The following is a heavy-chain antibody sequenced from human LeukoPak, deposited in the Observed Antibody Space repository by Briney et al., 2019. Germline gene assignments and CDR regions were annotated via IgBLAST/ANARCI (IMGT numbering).Heavy chain of an antibody. Sequence: PGGSLRLSCAASGFTVSSNYMSWVRQAPGKGLEWVSVIYSGGSTYYADSVKGRFTISRDNSKNTLYLQMNSLRAEDTAVYYRARAPYGSGSYYMGFDYWGQGTLVTVSS. CDR3: ARAPYGSGSYYMGFDY. D-gene: IGHD3-10*01. CDR1: GFTVSSNY. J-gene: IGHJ4*02. CDR2: IYSGGST. V-gene: IGHV3-66*01.